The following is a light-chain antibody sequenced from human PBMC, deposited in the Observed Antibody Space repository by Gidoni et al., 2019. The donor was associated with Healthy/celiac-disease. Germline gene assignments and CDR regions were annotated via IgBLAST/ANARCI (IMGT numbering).Light chain of an antibody. V-gene: IGKV1-39*01. CDR2: AAS. CDR1: QRISSY. Sequence: IQMTQSPSSLSASVGDRVTTTCRASQRISSYLNSYQQKPGKAPKLLIYAASSLQSGVPSRFSCSGSGTDFTLTLSSLQPEAFATYYCHQSYSTPPPYTFGQGTKLEIK. CDR3: HQSYSTPPPYT. J-gene: IGKJ2*01.